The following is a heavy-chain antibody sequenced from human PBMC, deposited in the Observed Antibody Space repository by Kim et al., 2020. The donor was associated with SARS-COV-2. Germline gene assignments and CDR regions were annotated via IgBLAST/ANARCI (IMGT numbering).Heavy chain of an antibody. CDR2: IWYDGSNK. V-gene: IGHV3-33*01. J-gene: IGHJ4*02. CDR1: GFTFSSYG. Sequence: GRSLRLSCAASGFTFSSYGMHWVRQAPGKGLEWVAVIWYDGSNKYYADSVKGRFTISRDNSKNTLYLQMNSLRAEDTAVYYCARDRVGFIAAAAFDYWGQGTLVTVSS. D-gene: IGHD6-13*01. CDR3: ARDRVGFIAAAAFDY.